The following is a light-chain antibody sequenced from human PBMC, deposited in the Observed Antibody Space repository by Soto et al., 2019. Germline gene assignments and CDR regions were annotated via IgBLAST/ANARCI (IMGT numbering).Light chain of an antibody. J-gene: IGLJ3*02. Sequence: QSALTQPAFVSGSPGQSITISCSGGTSDIGTYNYVSWYQHHPGKVPKVMIYEVSNRPSGVSNRFSGSKSGNTASLTISGLQSEDEADYYCSSYTSSATLVFGGGTKVTVL. CDR2: EVS. CDR1: TSDIGTYNY. CDR3: SSYTSSATLV. V-gene: IGLV2-14*01.